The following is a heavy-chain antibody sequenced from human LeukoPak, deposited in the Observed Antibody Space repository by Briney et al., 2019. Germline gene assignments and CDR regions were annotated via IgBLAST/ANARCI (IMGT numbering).Heavy chain of an antibody. V-gene: IGHV3-30-3*01. Sequence: GGSLRLSCAASGFTFRSYAMHWVRQAPGKGLEWVAVISYDGSNKYYADSVKGRFTISRDNSKNTLYLQMNSLRAEDTAVYYCARDYDFWSGYRPLDYWGQGTLVTVSS. CDR2: ISYDGSNK. J-gene: IGHJ4*02. CDR3: ARDYDFWSGYRPLDY. CDR1: GFTFRSYA. D-gene: IGHD3-3*01.